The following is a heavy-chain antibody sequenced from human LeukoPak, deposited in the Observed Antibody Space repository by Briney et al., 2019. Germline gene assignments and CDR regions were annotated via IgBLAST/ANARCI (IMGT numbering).Heavy chain of an antibody. J-gene: IGHJ4*02. CDR2: ISAYNGNT. Sequence: ASVKVSCKXSGYTFTSYGISWVRQAPGQGLEWMGWISAYNGNTNYAQKLQGRVTMTTDTSTSTAYMELRSLRSDDTAVYYCARQGSSWYDDYFDYWGQGTLVTVSS. CDR3: ARQGSSWYDDYFDY. D-gene: IGHD6-13*01. V-gene: IGHV1-18*01. CDR1: GYTFTSYG.